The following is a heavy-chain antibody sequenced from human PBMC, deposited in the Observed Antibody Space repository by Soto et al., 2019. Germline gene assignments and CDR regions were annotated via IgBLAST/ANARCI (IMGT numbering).Heavy chain of an antibody. CDR1: GRSISDSYYY. CDR2: IHYEGNT. J-gene: IGHJ2*01. D-gene: IGHD1-1*01. Sequence: QLQLQEPVPGLVKPSETLSLNCTVSGRSISDSYYYWGWIRQPPGKGLEWIGNIHYEGNTYSNPSLKSRVTIYRDTAKNRFSVKMTSVTAADTAVYNCASFVGRNHWYVELGGPGTLVTVSS. V-gene: IGHV4-39*01. CDR3: ASFVGRNHWYVEL.